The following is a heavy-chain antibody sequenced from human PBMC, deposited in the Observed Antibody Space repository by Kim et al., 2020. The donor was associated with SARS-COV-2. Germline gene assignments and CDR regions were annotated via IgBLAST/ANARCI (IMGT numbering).Heavy chain of an antibody. J-gene: IGHJ6*02. CDR3: AKDRGRGVINDYYGMDV. D-gene: IGHD3-10*01. V-gene: IGHV3-9*01. Sequence: KCRFTISRDNAKNSLYLQMNSLRAEDTALYYCAKDRGRGVINDYYGMDVWGQGTTVTVSS.